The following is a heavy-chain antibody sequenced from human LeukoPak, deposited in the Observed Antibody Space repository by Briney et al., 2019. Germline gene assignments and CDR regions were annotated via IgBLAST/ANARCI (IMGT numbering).Heavy chain of an antibody. J-gene: IGHJ4*02. V-gene: IGHV3-21*01. CDR3: ARGVTAHPGHFDY. CDR1: GFTFSSYS. Sequence: PGGSLRLSCAASGFTFSSYSMNWVRQAPGKGLEWVSSISSSSSYIYYADSVKGRFTISRDNAKNSLYLQMNSLRAEDTAVCYCARGVTAHPGHFDYWGQGTLVTVSS. D-gene: IGHD2-21*02. CDR2: ISSSSSYI.